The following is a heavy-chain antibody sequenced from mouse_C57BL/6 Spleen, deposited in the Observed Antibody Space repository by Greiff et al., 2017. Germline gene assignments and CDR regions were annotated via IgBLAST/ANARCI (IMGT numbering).Heavy chain of an antibody. CDR1: GYTFTSYG. D-gene: IGHD1-1*01. V-gene: IGHV1-81*01. CDR3: AREGYGSSYAYYFDY. J-gene: IGHJ2*01. CDR2: IYPRSGNT. Sequence: VQLQQSGAELARPGASVKLSCKASGYTFTSYGISWVKQRTGQGLEWIGEIYPRSGNTYYNEKFKGTATLTADKSSSTAYMELRSLTSEDSAVYFCAREGYGSSYAYYFDYWGQGTTLTVSS.